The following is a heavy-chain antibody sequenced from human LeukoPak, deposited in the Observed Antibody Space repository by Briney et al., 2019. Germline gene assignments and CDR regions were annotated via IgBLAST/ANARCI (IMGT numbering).Heavy chain of an antibody. CDR2: VYAGGIT. Sequence: GGSLRLSCAASGFTVSSNSMVWVRQAPGKGLAWVAVVYAGGITNYADSVKGRFIISRDDSKDTLYLQMNSLRAEDTGVYYCAKEKGFYFDYWGQGTLVTVSS. V-gene: IGHV3-66*01. CDR1: GFTVSSNS. CDR3: AKEKGFYFDY. J-gene: IGHJ4*02.